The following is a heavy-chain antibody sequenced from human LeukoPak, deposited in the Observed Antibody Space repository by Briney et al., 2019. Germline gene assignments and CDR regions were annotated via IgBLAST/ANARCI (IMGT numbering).Heavy chain of an antibody. CDR3: ATNSNGYYYGMDV. Sequence: SETLSLTCAVYGGSFSGYYWSWIRQPPGKGLEWIGEINHSGSTYYNPSLKSRVTISVDTSKNQFSLKLSSVTAADTAVYYCATNSNGYYYGMDVWGQGTTGTVSS. CDR1: GGSFSGYY. CDR2: INHSGST. J-gene: IGHJ6*02. D-gene: IGHD3-22*01. V-gene: IGHV4-34*01.